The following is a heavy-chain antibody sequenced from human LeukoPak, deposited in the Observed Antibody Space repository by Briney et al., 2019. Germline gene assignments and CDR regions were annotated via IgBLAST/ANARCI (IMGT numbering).Heavy chain of an antibody. CDR2: INHSGST. Sequence: SETLSLTCAVYGGSFSGYYWSWIRQPPGKGLEWIGEINHSGSTNYNPSLKGRVTISVDTSKNQFSLKLSSVTAADTAVYYCARDRSRAYSSSWYVGYYYYYYMDVWGKGTTVTVSS. V-gene: IGHV4-34*01. CDR1: GGSFSGYY. J-gene: IGHJ6*03. D-gene: IGHD6-13*01. CDR3: ARDRSRAYSSSWYVGYYYYYYMDV.